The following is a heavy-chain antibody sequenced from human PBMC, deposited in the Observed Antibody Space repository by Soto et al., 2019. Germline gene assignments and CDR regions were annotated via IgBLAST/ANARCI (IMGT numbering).Heavy chain of an antibody. D-gene: IGHD2-8*01. J-gene: IGHJ3*02. CDR1: GYTFTGYY. V-gene: IGHV1-2*04. Sequence: ASVKVSCKASGYTFTGYYMHWVRQAPGQGLEWMGWINPNSGGTNYAQKFQGWVTMTRDTSISTAYMELSRLRSDDTAVYYCARDDANCTNGVCAGGAFDIWGQGTMVTVSS. CDR2: INPNSGGT. CDR3: ARDDANCTNGVCAGGAFDI.